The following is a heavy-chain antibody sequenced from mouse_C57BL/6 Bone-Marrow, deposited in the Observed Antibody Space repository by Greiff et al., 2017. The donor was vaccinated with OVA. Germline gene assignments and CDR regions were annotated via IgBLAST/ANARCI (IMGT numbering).Heavy chain of an antibody. J-gene: IGHJ3*01. CDR1: GYTFTSYW. V-gene: IGHV1-69*01. Sequence: VQLQQPGAELVMPGASVKLSCKASGYTFTSYWMHWVKQRPGQGLEWIGEIDPSDSYTNYNQKFKGKSTLTVDKSSSTAYMQLSSLTSVDSAVYYWARLQVEEYHGSSPLFAYWGQGTLVTVSA. CDR3: ARLQVEEYHGSSPLFAY. D-gene: IGHD1-1*01. CDR2: IDPSDSYT.